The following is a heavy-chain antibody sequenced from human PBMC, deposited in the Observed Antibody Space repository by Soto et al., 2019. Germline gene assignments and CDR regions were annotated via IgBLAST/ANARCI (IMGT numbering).Heavy chain of an antibody. V-gene: IGHV3-9*01. CDR2: MSWNSGSI. CDR3: AKDMGYGSGSIYYYMDV. D-gene: IGHD3-10*01. Sequence: EVQLVESGGGLVQPGRSLRLSCAASGFTFDDYAMHWVRQAPGKGLEWVSGMSWNSGSIGYADSVKGRFTISRDNAKNSLYLQMNSLRAEDTALYYCAKDMGYGSGSIYYYMDVWGKGTTVTVSS. CDR1: GFTFDDYA. J-gene: IGHJ6*03.